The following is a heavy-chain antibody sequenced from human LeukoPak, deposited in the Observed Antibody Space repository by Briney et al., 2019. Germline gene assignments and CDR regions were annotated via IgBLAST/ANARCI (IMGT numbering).Heavy chain of an antibody. Sequence: ASVKVSCKASGYTFTSYYMHWVRQAPGQGLEWMGIINPSGGSTSYAQKFQGRVTMTRDTSTSTVYMELSSLRSEDTAVYYCAREPHYGSGSYVGYFDYWGQGTLVTVSS. J-gene: IGHJ4*02. D-gene: IGHD3-10*01. CDR2: INPSGGST. CDR3: AREPHYGSGSYVGYFDY. V-gene: IGHV1-46*01. CDR1: GYTFTSYY.